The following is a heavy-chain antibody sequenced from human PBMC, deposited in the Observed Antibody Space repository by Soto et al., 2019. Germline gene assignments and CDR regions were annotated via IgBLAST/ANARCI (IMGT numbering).Heavy chain of an antibody. CDR2: IYWDDDK. D-gene: IGHD1-7*01. V-gene: IGHV2-5*02. J-gene: IGHJ4*02. CDR1: GFSLTTSGVG. CDR3: AHRLTLHSNWNYGRFDY. Sequence: QITLKESGPTLVKPTQTLTLTCTFSGFSLTTSGVGVGWIRQPPGKALEWLALIYWDDDKRYCPSLKSRLTITKDTSKNQVVLTMTNMDPVDTATYFCAHRLTLHSNWNYGRFDYWGQGTLVTVSS.